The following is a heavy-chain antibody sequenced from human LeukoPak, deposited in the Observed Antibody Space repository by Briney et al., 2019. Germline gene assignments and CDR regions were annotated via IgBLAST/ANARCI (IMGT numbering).Heavy chain of an antibody. Sequence: PSETLSLTCTVSGGFISGHYWTWIRQPPGKGLEWIGYIYNSGSTKYSPSLKSRVTISVDTSKNQFSLKLSSVTAADTAVYYCARGGVLKSVDYWGQGTLVAVSS. D-gene: IGHD3-16*01. CDR2: IYNSGST. J-gene: IGHJ4*02. V-gene: IGHV4-59*11. CDR1: GGFISGHY. CDR3: ARGGVLKSVDY.